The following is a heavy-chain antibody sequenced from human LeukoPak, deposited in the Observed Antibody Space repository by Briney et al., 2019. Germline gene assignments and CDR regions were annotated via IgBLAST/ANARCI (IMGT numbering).Heavy chain of an antibody. CDR1: GGSISNYY. CDR3: ARGYCSSTTCQYGDY. CDR2: IYFSGST. V-gene: IGHV4-59*01. D-gene: IGHD2-2*01. Sequence: SETLSLTCTVSGGSISNYYWSWIRQPPGKGLECIGYIYFSGSTNYNPSLKSRVTISVDTSKNQFSLKLTSLTAADTAVYYCARGYCSSTTCQYGDYWGQGTLVTVSS. J-gene: IGHJ4*02.